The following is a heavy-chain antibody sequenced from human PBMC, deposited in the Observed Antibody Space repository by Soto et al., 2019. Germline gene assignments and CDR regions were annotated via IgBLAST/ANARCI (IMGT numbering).Heavy chain of an antibody. V-gene: IGHV3-7*04. D-gene: IGHD1-1*01. Sequence: PVGSLRRSCAGSGFTFSNCWMNWVRQTPGKGLEWVANIKQDGSAKNYVESVKGRFTISRDNAKNLVYLQTNSLRAEDTAVYYCAGGTGWVHDYWGQGT. CDR3: AGGTGWVHDY. J-gene: IGHJ4*02. CDR2: IKQDGSAK. CDR1: GFTFSNCW.